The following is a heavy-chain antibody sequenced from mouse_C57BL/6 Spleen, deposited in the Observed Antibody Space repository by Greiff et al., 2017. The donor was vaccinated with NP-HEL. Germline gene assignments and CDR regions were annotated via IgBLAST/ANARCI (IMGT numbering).Heavy chain of an antibody. J-gene: IGHJ3*01. D-gene: IGHD3-2*02. V-gene: IGHV3-6*01. CDR3: ASQTAQATFAY. Sequence: DVKLVESGPGLVKPSQSLSLTCSVTGYSITSGYYWNWIRQFPGNKLEWMGYISYDGSNNYNPSLKNRISITRDTSKNQFFLKLNSVTTEDTATYYCASQTAQATFAYWGQGTLVTVSA. CDR1: GYSITSGYY. CDR2: ISYDGSN.